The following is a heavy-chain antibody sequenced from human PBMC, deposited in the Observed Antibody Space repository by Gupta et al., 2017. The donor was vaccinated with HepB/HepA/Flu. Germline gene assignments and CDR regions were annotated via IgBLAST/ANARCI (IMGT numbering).Heavy chain of an antibody. Sequence: QVQLVQSGAEVKKPGSSVKVSCKASGGNFSSYAISWVRQAPGQGLEWMGGIIPIFGTANYAQEFQGRVTITADESTRTAYMELSSLRAEDTAVYYCARVTGDDNYYMDVWGKGTTVTVSS. V-gene: IGHV1-69*01. CDR3: ARVTGDDNYYMDV. J-gene: IGHJ6*03. D-gene: IGHD7-27*01. CDR2: IIPIFGTA. CDR1: GGNFSSYA.